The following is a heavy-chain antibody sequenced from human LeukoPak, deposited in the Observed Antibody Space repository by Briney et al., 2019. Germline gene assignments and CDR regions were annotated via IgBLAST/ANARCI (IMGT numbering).Heavy chain of an antibody. CDR3: ARDWGGYCSGGSCYPDAFDI. CDR1: GYTFTDYY. D-gene: IGHD2-15*01. V-gene: IGHV1-2*02. Sequence: ASVKVSCKASGYTFTDYYMHWVRQAPGQGLEWMGWINPNSGGTNYAQKFQGRVTMTRDTSISTAYMELRSLRSDDTAVYYCARDWGGYCSGGSCYPDAFDIWGQGTMVTVSS. J-gene: IGHJ3*02. CDR2: INPNSGGT.